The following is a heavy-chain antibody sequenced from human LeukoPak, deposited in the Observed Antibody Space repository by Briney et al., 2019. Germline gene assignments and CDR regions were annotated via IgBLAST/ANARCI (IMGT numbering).Heavy chain of an antibody. CDR3: ARGRRYQLPLGFDP. CDR1: GGSFSGYY. Sequence: PSETLSLTCAVYGGSFSGYYWSWIRQPPGKGLEWIGEINHSGSTNYNPSLKSRVTISVDTSKNQFSLKLSSVTAADTAVYYYARGRRYQLPLGFDPWGQGTLVTVSS. J-gene: IGHJ5*02. D-gene: IGHD2-2*01. CDR2: INHSGST. V-gene: IGHV4-34*01.